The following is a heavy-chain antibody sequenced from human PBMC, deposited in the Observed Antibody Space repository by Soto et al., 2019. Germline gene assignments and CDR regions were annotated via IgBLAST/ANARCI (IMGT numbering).Heavy chain of an antibody. CDR1: GYTFTIYG. CDR3: ARDSPNYYDSSGYYPFDY. CDR2: ISAYNGNT. D-gene: IGHD3-22*01. V-gene: IGHV1-18*01. Sequence: ASVNVSSKAPGYTFTIYGISWLRLAPGQGLELMGWISAYNGNTNYAQKRQGRVTMTTDTSTSTAYMELRSLRSDDTAVYYCARDSPNYYDSSGYYPFDYLGQGTLVTVSS. J-gene: IGHJ4*02.